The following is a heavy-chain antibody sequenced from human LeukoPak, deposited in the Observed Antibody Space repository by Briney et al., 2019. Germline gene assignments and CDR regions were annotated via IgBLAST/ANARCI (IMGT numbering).Heavy chain of an antibody. CDR1: GYSFTSYW. CDR2: IDPSDSYT. D-gene: IGHD5-18*01. CDR3: ARQGGTAMAADYYYGMDV. Sequence: GESLRISCKGSGYSFTSYWISWVRQMPGKGLEWMGRIDPSDSYTNYSPSFQGHVTISADKSISTAYLQWSSLKASDTAVYYCARQGGTAMAADYYYGMDVWGQGTTVTVSS. J-gene: IGHJ6*02. V-gene: IGHV5-10-1*01.